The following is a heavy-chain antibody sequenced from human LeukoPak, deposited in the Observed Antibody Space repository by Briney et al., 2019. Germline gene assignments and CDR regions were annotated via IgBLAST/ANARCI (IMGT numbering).Heavy chain of an antibody. D-gene: IGHD2-15*01. CDR3: AREFQHTSGFDY. J-gene: IGHJ4*02. V-gene: IGHV3-74*01. Sequence: GGSLRLSCAASGFTFSPYWMHWVRQVPGKGLVWVSRIKGDGSSRAYADFVKGRFTISRDNAKNTLYLQMNSLRAEDTAVYYYAREFQHTSGFDYWGQGALVTVSS. CDR2: IKGDGSSR. CDR1: GFTFSPYW.